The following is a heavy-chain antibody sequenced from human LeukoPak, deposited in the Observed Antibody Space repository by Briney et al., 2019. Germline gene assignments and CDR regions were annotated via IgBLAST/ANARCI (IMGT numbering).Heavy chain of an antibody. Sequence: GGSLRLSCTTSGFTFGDYGMSWVRQAPGKGLEWVGFIRSKAYGGTTENAASVKGRFTISRDDSKSIAYLQMNSLKTEDTAVYYCTGSFGELTFFDYWGLGTLVTVSA. V-gene: IGHV3-49*04. J-gene: IGHJ4*02. CDR2: IRSKAYGGTT. D-gene: IGHD3-10*01. CDR3: TGSFGELTFFDY. CDR1: GFTFGDYG.